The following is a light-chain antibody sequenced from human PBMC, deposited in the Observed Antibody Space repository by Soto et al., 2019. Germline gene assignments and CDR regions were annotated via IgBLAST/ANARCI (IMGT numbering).Light chain of an antibody. CDR3: QQYGDSPVT. J-gene: IGKJ1*01. CDR1: QTVRANY. Sequence: EIVLTQYQGTLSLYPGDRAALSCRASQTVRANYLAWYQQKRGQAPRLVIHGASNRATDIPDRISGSGSGTDFTLTISRLEPEDFAVYYCQQYGDSPVTFGQGTKVDI. V-gene: IGKV3-20*01. CDR2: GAS.